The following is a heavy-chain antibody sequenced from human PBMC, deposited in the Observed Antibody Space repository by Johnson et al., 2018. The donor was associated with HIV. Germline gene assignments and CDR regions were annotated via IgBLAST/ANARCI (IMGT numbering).Heavy chain of an antibody. J-gene: IGHJ3*01. D-gene: IGHD1-26*01. Sequence: QVQLVESGGGVVQPGRSLRLSCAASGFTFSSYAMHWVRQAPGKGLQWLAELSNTGLNTYYADSVRGRFTISRDNSKNTLYLQMNSLRAEDTAVYYCARDGAIAGAATEALDLWGQGTMVIVSS. V-gene: IGHV3-30*04. CDR2: LSNTGLNT. CDR3: ARDGAIAGAATEALDL. CDR1: GFTFSSYA.